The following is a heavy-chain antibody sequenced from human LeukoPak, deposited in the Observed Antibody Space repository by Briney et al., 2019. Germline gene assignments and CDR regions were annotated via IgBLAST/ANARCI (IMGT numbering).Heavy chain of an antibody. Sequence: SQTLSLTCTVSGGSISSGGYYWSWIRQHAGKGLEWIGYIYYTGSTSYNPSLKSRLTISVDTSKNQFSLKLTSVTAADTAVYFCARASGRRGYSGYEFGYWGQGTLVTVSS. CDR1: GGSISSGGYY. J-gene: IGHJ4*02. V-gene: IGHV4-31*03. CDR2: IYYTGST. CDR3: ARASGRRGYSGYEFGY. D-gene: IGHD5-12*01.